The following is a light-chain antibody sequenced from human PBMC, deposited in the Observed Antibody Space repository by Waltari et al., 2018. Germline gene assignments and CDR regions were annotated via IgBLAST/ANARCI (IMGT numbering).Light chain of an antibody. CDR3: HVWESASGSNWV. Sequence: SSVLTQPPSLSVAPGETARLTCGGNNIGSQRVHWYQQRPGQAPVLVIYFNDDRPSGVPERFSGSNSGNTATLIISSVEAGDEADYYCHVWESASGSNWVFGGGTRLTVL. J-gene: IGLJ3*02. V-gene: IGLV3-21*01. CDR1: NIGSQR. CDR2: FND.